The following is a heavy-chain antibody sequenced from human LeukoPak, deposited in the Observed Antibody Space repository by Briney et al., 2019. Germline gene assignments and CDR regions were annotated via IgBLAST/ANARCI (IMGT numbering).Heavy chain of an antibody. V-gene: IGHV1-46*01. Sequence: ASVKVSCKASGYTFTSYYMHWVRQAPGQGLEWMGMINPSGGSTSYAQKFQGRVTMARNTSISTAYMELSSLRSEDTAVYYCARGLRRITIFGVVIFGWFDPWGQGTLVTVSS. CDR3: ARGLRRITIFGVVIFGWFDP. D-gene: IGHD3-3*01. CDR2: INPSGGST. CDR1: GYTFTSYY. J-gene: IGHJ5*02.